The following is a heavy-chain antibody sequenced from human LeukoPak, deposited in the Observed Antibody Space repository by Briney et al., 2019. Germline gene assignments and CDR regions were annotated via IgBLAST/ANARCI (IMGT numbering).Heavy chain of an antibody. J-gene: IGHJ4*02. V-gene: IGHV1-2*02. D-gene: IGHD3-22*01. CDR1: GYTFTDYY. Sequence: ASVKVSCKGSGYTFTDYYMHWVRQAPGQGLEWMAKINPNSGATAYAERFQGRVTMTRDTSISTAYMELSRLRSDDTAVYYCARDPYYYDSSGYPSFDYWGQGTLVTVSS. CDR2: INPNSGAT. CDR3: ARDPYYYDSSGYPSFDY.